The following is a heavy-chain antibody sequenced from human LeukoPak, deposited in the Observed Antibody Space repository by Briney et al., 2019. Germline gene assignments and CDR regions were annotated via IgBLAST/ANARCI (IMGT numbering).Heavy chain of an antibody. CDR1: GGSISRGGYY. D-gene: IGHD3-10*01. Sequence: SETLSLTCTVSGGSISRGGYYWSWIRQPPGKGLEWIGYIYYSGSTNYNPSLKSRVTISVDTSKNQFSLKLSSVTAADTAVYYCVRDSRDTASFGYWGQGTLVTVSS. V-gene: IGHV4-61*08. J-gene: IGHJ4*02. CDR2: IYYSGST. CDR3: VRDSRDTASFGY.